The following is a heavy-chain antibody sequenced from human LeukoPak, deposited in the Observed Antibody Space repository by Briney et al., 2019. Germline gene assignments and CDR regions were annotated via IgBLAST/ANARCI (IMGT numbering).Heavy chain of an antibody. CDR1: GFTVSSDF. CDR3: ARDVNYDHHY. CDR2: IYSTGNT. V-gene: IGHV3-66*01. J-gene: IGHJ4*02. Sequence: GGSLRLSCAASGFTVSSDFVSWVRQAPGKGLGWISVIYSTGNTFYADSVKGRFTISRDNSKNTVSLQMNSLRAEDTAVYYCARDVNYDHHYWGQGTLVTVPS. D-gene: IGHD1-7*01.